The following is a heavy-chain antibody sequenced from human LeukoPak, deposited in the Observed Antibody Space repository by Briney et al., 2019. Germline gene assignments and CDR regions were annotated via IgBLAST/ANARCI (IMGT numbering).Heavy chain of an antibody. CDR3: ARQPTVAGTAFDY. CDR1: GYSFTNYW. J-gene: IGHJ4*02. D-gene: IGHD6-19*01. V-gene: IGHV5-51*01. CDR2: IYPGDSDI. Sequence: GESLKISCKGSGYSFTNYWIGWVRHMPGKGLEWMGIIYPGDSDIRYSPSFQGQVTISADKSTSTAYLQWSSLKASDTAMYYCARQPTVAGTAFDYWGQGTLVTVSS.